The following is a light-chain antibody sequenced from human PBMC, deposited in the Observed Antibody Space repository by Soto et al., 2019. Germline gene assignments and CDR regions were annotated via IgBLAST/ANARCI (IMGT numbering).Light chain of an antibody. CDR3: SSYGGSNNVV. J-gene: IGLJ2*01. V-gene: IGLV2-8*01. CDR1: SSDIGGSKY. Sequence: QSALTQPASVSGSPGQSISISCTGTSSDIGGSKYVSWYQQHPGKAPKLIIYEVIKRPSGVPDRFSGSKSGNTASLTVSGLQAEDEGDYYCSSYGGSNNVVFGGGTKLTVL. CDR2: EVI.